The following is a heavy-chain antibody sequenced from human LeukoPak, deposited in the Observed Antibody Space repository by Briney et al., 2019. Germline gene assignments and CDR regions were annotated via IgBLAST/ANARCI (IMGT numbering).Heavy chain of an antibody. D-gene: IGHD3-10*01. V-gene: IGHV4-39*01. Sequence: SETLSLTCTVSGGSISSSSYYWGWIRQPPGKGLAWIGSIYYSGSTYYNPSLKSRVPISVDTSKNQFSLKLSSVTAADTAVYYCARVSRGSGSKAYYFDYWGQGTLVTVSS. J-gene: IGHJ4*02. CDR2: IYYSGST. CDR1: GGSISSSSYY. CDR3: ARVSRGSGSKAYYFDY.